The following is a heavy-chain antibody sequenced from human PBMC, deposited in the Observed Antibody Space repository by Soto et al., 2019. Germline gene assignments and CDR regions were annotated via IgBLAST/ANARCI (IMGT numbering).Heavy chain of an antibody. D-gene: IGHD3-22*01. J-gene: IGHJ4*02. CDR3: ARATTYFSDSSGYYDY. V-gene: IGHV3-30*03. Sequence: GGSLRLSCAASGFTVSSYGMHWVRQAPGKGLEWVAVISYDGSNKYDEDSVKRRFTISRDNAKNSLYLQMNILRAEDTAVYYWARATTYFSDSSGYYDYWGE. CDR2: ISYDGSNK. CDR1: GFTVSSYG.